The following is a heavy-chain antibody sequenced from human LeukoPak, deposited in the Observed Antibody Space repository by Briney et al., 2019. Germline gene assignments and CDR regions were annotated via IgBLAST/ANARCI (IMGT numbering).Heavy chain of an antibody. Sequence: SGPALVKPTQTLTLTCTFSGFSLSSSGMRVNRVRQPPGKALEWLARIDWNEDKFINTSLKTRLTIPSATTKDQVVLTMTNMDPVDTATYYCARMTPDSSGLFEYWGQGTLVTVSS. J-gene: IGHJ4*02. CDR1: GFSLSSSGMR. CDR2: IDWNEDK. D-gene: IGHD6-19*01. CDR3: ARMTPDSSGLFEY. V-gene: IGHV2-70*04.